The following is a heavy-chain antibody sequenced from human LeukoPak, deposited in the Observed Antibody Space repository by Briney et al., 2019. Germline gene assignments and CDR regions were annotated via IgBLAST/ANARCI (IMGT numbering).Heavy chain of an antibody. D-gene: IGHD5-24*01. CDR3: ARGARAGYNLETFDY. V-gene: IGHV4-59*08. CDR1: GDSMSSYY. Sequence: SDTLSLTCTVSGDSMSSYYWSWIRRPPAKGLVGRGYNNYNGSTKYNTSLKSGVTISVDTSKNQFSLKLSSVTAADTAVYYCARGARAGYNLETFDYWGQGTLVTVSS. CDR2: NNYNGST. J-gene: IGHJ4*02.